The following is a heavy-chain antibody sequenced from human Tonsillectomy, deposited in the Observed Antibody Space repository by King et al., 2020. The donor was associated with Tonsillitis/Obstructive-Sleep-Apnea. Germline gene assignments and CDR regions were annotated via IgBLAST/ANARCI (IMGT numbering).Heavy chain of an antibody. CDR1: GYTFTRNY. Sequence: QLVQSGAEVKKPGASVTVSCKASGYTFTRNYIHWVRQAPGQGLEWMGIINPIDGMATYAQNFQGRVTMTRDTSTSTVNMELSSLRSEDTAIYYCVRDDKGGRHLDYWGQGSLVTVSS. CDR3: VRDDKGGRHLDY. V-gene: IGHV1-46*01. D-gene: IGHD2-15*01. J-gene: IGHJ4*02. CDR2: INPIDGMA.